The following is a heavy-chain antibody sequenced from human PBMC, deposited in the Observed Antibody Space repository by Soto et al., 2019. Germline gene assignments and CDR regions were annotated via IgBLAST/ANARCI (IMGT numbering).Heavy chain of an antibody. V-gene: IGHV3-30*18. CDR1: GFTFSSYG. J-gene: IGHJ4*02. D-gene: IGHD3-3*01. Sequence: QVQLVESGGGVVQPGRSLRLSCAASGFTFSSYGMHWVRQAPGKGLEWVAVISYDGSNKYYADSVKGRFTISRDNSKNTLYLQMNSLRAEDTAVYYCAKDRRITIFGVVIMRYFDYWGQGTLVTVSS. CDR2: ISYDGSNK. CDR3: AKDRRITIFGVVIMRYFDY.